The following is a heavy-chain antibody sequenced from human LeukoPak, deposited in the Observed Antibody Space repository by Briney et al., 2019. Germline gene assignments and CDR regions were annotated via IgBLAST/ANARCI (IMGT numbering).Heavy chain of an antibody. CDR2: MNPNSGNT. J-gene: IGHJ4*02. D-gene: IGHD3-3*01. Sequence: ASVKVSCKASGYTFTGYYMHWVRQATGQGLEWMGWMNPNSGNTGYAQKFQGRVTMTRNTSISTAYMELSSLRSEDTAVYYCARADYDFWSGYGYWGQGTLVTVSS. V-gene: IGHV1-8*02. CDR3: ARADYDFWSGYGY. CDR1: GYTFTGYY.